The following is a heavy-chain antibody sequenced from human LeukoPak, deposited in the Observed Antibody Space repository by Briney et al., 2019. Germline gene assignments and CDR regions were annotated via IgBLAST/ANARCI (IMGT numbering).Heavy chain of an antibody. V-gene: IGHV3-13*01. D-gene: IGHD3-22*01. J-gene: IGHJ3*02. Sequence: GGSLRLSCAASGFTFSSYDMHWVRQATGKGLEWLSAIGTAGDTYYPGSVKGRFTISRENAKNSFYLQMNSLRAGDTAVYYCARALRYDSSGPTDAFDIWGQGTMVTVSS. CDR2: IGTAGDT. CDR3: ARALRYDSSGPTDAFDI. CDR1: GFTFSSYD.